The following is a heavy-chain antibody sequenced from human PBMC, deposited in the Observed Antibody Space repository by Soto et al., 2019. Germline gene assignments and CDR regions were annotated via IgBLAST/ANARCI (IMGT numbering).Heavy chain of an antibody. CDR2: IYWNDEK. Sequence: QITLKESGPTLVKPTQTLTLTCTFSGFSLSTSGVGMGWIRQPPGKALEWLAVIYWNDEKRYSPSLKTRLTITKDTPKNQVVLTMTHMDPVDTATYYCAQSLDYFGAGGGGLDFWGQGSLVTVSS. V-gene: IGHV2-5*01. J-gene: IGHJ4*02. CDR3: AQSLDYFGAGGGGLDF. D-gene: IGHD3-10*01. CDR1: GFSLSTSGVG.